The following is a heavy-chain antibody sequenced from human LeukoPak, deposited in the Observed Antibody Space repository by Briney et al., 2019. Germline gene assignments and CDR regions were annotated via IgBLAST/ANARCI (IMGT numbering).Heavy chain of an antibody. CDR1: GYTFTGYY. J-gene: IGHJ5*02. D-gene: IGHD5-12*01. CDR2: INPNSGGT. Sequence: GASVKVSCKASGYTFTGYYMHWVRQAPGQGLEWMVWINPNSGGTNYAQKFQGRVTMTRDTSISTAYMELSRLRSDDTAVCYCARDTPTIEFDPWGQGTLVTVSS. V-gene: IGHV1-2*02. CDR3: ARDTPTIEFDP.